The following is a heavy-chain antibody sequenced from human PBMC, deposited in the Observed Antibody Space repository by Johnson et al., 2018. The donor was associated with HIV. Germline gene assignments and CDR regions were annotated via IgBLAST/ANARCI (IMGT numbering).Heavy chain of an antibody. J-gene: IGHJ3*02. D-gene: IGHD2-8*01. V-gene: IGHV3-7*05. CDR1: GFTVRNYW. Sequence: VQLVESGGGLVQPGGSLRLSCAVSGFTVRNYWMIWVRQAPGKGLEWVANIKEDGSEKNYLDSVKGRFIISRDNAKNSVYLHMNSLRAEDTATYYCARDELYRMYALTALDIWGQGTTVIVSS. CDR2: IKEDGSEK. CDR3: ARDELYRMYALTALDI.